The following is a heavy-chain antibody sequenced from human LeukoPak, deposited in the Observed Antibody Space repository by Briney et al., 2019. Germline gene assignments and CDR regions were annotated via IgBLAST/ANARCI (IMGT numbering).Heavy chain of an antibody. Sequence: GGSLRLSCAASGFTFGSYAMSWVRQAPGKGLEWVSAISGNGGGTHYADSVKGRFTISRDNSKDTLYLQMNSLRAEDTAVYYCAKDSNSVIMWFENWGQGTLVTVSS. CDR1: GFTFGSYA. D-gene: IGHD3-10*01. CDR3: AKDSNSVIMWFEN. CDR2: ISGNGGGT. V-gene: IGHV3-23*01. J-gene: IGHJ4*02.